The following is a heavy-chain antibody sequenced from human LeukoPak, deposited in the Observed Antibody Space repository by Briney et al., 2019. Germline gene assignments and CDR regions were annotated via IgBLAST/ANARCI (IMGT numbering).Heavy chain of an antibody. CDR2: IYSGGST. J-gene: IGHJ6*02. CDR3: ARGGSYYPEYYYYYYGMDV. D-gene: IGHD1-26*01. Sequence: GGSLRLSCAASGFTVSSNYMSWVRQAPGKGLEWVSVIYSGGSTYYADSVKGTFTISRDNSKNTLYLQMNSLRAEDTAVYYCARGGSYYPEYYYYYYGMDVWGQGTTVTVSS. CDR1: GFTVSSNY. V-gene: IGHV3-66*01.